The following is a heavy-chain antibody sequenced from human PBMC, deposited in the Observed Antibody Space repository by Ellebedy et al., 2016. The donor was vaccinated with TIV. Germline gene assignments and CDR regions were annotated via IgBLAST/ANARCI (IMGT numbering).Heavy chain of an antibody. CDR3: ARGPYSSGHCDAFYV. J-gene: IGHJ3*01. CDR2: ISFDGRAV. D-gene: IGHD6-19*01. CDR1: GFTFSSST. Sequence: GGSLRLXCAASGFTFSSSTMHWVRQAPGWGLDWVAGISFDGRAVHYADSVKGRFTISRDNSKNTLSLQMNSLRGEDSAIYYCARGPYSSGHCDAFYVWGRGTAVTVSS. V-gene: IGHV3-30*04.